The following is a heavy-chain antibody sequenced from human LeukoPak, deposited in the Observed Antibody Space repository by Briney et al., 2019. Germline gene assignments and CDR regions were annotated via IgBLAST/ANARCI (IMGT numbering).Heavy chain of an antibody. CDR2: IRYDGSNK. Sequence: PGGSLRLSCAASGFTFSSYGMHWVRQAPGKGLEWVAFIRYDGSNKYYADSVKGRFTISRDNSKNTLYLQMNSLRAEDTAVYYCAKDYRLHLDYWGQGTLVTVSS. CDR1: GFTFSSYG. D-gene: IGHD2-15*01. V-gene: IGHV3-30*02. J-gene: IGHJ4*02. CDR3: AKDYRLHLDY.